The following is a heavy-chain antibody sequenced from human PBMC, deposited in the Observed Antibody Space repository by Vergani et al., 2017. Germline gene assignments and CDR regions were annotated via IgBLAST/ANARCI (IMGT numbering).Heavy chain of an antibody. CDR2: ISGSGGST. D-gene: IGHD3-22*01. CDR1: GFTFSSYA. CDR3: AKNYYDSSGYEHYYYGMDV. V-gene: IGHV3-23*01. J-gene: IGHJ6*02. Sequence: EVPVLESGGGLVQPGGSLRLSCAASGFTFSSYAMSWVRPAPGKGLEWVSAISGSGGSTYYADSVKGRFTISRDNSKNTLYLQMNSLRAEDTAVYYCAKNYYDSSGYEHYYYGMDVWGQGTTVTVSS.